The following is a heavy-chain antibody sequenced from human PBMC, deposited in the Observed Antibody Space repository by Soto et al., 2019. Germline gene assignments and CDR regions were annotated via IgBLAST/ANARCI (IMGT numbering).Heavy chain of an antibody. CDR3: ARVERGTATTVVDAFDI. CDR2: MSHSGGT. J-gene: IGHJ3*02. Sequence: QVQLQQWGAGLLKPSETLSLTCAVYGGFFCSGSYYWSWFRQPPGKGLEWIGEMSHSGGTHFNPSLKSRVTISVDTSKIQFSLKMSSVTAADTALYYCARVERGTATTVVDAFDIWGPGTMVTVSS. CDR1: GGFFCSGSYY. V-gene: IGHV4-34*01. D-gene: IGHD1-1*01.